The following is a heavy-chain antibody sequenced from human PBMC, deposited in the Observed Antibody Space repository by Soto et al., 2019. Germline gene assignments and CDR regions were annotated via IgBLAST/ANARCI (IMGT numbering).Heavy chain of an antibody. CDR1: GGSISSGGYY. CDR3: ARSLYQLFDY. Sequence: SETLSLTCTVSGGSISSGGYYWSWIRQHPGKGLEWIGYIYYSGSTYYNPSLKSRVTISVDTSKNQFSLKLSSVTAADTAVYYCARSLYQLFDYWGQGTLVTVSS. CDR2: IYYSGST. V-gene: IGHV4-31*03. D-gene: IGHD2-2*01. J-gene: IGHJ4*02.